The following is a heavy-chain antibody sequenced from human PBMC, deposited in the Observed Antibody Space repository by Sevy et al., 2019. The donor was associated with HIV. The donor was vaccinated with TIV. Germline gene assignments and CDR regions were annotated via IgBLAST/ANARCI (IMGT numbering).Heavy chain of an antibody. J-gene: IGHJ4*02. CDR2: ISSSSGYI. Sequence: GGSLRLSCVASGFTFTNYNMNWVRQAPGKGLEWVSSISSSSGYIYYADSVKGRFTFSRDNAKNSLYLQMNSLRAEDTAIYYCAREEVHIDGISDGGIDCWGQGTLVTVSS. V-gene: IGHV3-21*01. CDR1: GFTFTNYN. D-gene: IGHD2-21*01. CDR3: AREEVHIDGISDGGIDC.